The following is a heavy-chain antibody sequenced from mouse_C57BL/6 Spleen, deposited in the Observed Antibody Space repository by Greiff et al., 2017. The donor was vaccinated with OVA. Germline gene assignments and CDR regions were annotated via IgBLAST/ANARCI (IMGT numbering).Heavy chain of an antibody. CDR1: GYTFTSYW. J-gene: IGHJ2*01. CDR2: IHPSDSDT. CDR3: AIRPHEVVATGDY. V-gene: IGHV1-74*01. D-gene: IGHD1-1*01. Sequence: QVHVKQPGAELVKPGASVKVSCKASGYTFTSYWMHWVKQRPGQGLEWIGRIHPSDSDTNYNQKFKGKATLTVDKSSSTAYMQLSSLTSEDSAVYYCAIRPHEVVATGDYWGQGTTLTVSS.